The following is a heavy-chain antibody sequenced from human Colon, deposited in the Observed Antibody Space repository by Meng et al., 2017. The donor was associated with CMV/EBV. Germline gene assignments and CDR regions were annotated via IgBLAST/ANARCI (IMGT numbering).Heavy chain of an antibody. D-gene: IGHD3-3*01. CDR3: ARGLLRFLARD. Sequence: GSLRLSCAVYGGSFSGYYWSWIRQPPGKGLEWIGEINHSGSTNYNPSLKSRVTISVDTSKNQFSLKLSSVTAADTAVYYCARGLLRFLARDWGQGTMVTVSS. CDR1: GGSFSGYY. J-gene: IGHJ3*01. V-gene: IGHV4-34*01. CDR2: INHSGST.